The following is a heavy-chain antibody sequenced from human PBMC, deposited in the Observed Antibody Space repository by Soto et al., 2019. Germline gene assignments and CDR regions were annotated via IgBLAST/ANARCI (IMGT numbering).Heavy chain of an antibody. CDR3: AADIRGVFDY. CDR1: GGTFSSYA. CDR2: IIPIFGTA. V-gene: IGHV1-69*05. J-gene: IGHJ4*02. Sequence: SVKVSCKASGGTFSSYAISWVRQAPGQGLEWMGGIIPIFGTANYAQKFQDRVTITRDVSTSTAYMELSSLRSEDTAVYYCAADIRGVFDYWGQGTLVTVSS.